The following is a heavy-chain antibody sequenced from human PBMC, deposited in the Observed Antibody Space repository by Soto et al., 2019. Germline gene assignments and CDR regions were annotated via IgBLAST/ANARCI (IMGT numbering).Heavy chain of an antibody. J-gene: IGHJ4*02. CDR3: AREPSQWELRAHYFDY. V-gene: IGHV4-61*01. CDR1: GGSVSSGSYY. CDR2: IYYSGST. D-gene: IGHD1-26*01. Sequence: SETLSLTCTVSGGSVSSGSYYWSWIRQPPGKGLEWIGYIYYSGSTNYNPSLKSRVTISVDTSKNQFSLKLSSVTAADTAVYYCAREPSQWELRAHYFDYWGQGTLVTVSS.